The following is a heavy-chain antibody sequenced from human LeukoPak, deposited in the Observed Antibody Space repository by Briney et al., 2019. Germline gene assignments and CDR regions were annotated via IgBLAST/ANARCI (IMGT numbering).Heavy chain of an antibody. CDR3: AKGARFLDYYYYMDV. Sequence: PGGSLRLSCAASGFMFSTYSMNWVRQAPGKGLEWVSSISSSSSYIYYADSVKGRFTISRDNAKNTLYLQMNSLRAEDTAVYYCAKGARFLDYYYYMDVWGKGTTVTVSS. V-gene: IGHV3-21*01. CDR2: ISSSSSYI. CDR1: GFMFSTYS. D-gene: IGHD3-3*01. J-gene: IGHJ6*03.